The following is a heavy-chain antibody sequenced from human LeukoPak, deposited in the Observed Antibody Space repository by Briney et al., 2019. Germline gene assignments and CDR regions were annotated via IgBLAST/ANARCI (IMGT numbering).Heavy chain of an antibody. CDR2: ISGSGGST. V-gene: IGHV3-23*01. CDR3: AKDKAVVINTKNDY. J-gene: IGHJ4*02. D-gene: IGHD2-21*01. CDR1: GFTFSSYA. Sequence: GGSLTLSCAASGFTFSSYAMSWVRQAPGKGREWVSAISGSGGSTYYADSVKGRFTISRDNSKNTLYLQMNSLRAEDTAVYYCAKDKAVVINTKNDYWGQGTLVTVSS.